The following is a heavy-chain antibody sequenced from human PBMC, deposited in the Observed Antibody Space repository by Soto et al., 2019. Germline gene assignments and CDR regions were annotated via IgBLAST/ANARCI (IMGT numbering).Heavy chain of an antibody. CDR1: GGSISTYF. V-gene: IGHV4-4*07. CDR2: ISSSGST. Sequence: XETLSLTCSVSGGSISTYFWSWMRQSGGKRLEWIGRISSSGSTSYNPSLKSRVTMSIDTSKSQFSLKLSSVTAADTAIYYCARALAEGSGYTDYWGQGTLVTVSS. CDR3: ARALAEGSGYTDY. D-gene: IGHD5-12*01. J-gene: IGHJ4*02.